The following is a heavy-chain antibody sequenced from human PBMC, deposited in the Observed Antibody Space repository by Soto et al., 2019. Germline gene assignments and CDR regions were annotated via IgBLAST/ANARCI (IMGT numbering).Heavy chain of an antibody. V-gene: IGHV3-11*01. CDR2: ISGYGTPV. CDR3: ARDVSRALIGDFDS. J-gene: IGHJ4*02. D-gene: IGHD2-21*01. CDR1: GFTFSDYY. Sequence: KPGGSLRLSCAASGFTFSDYYMNWIRQSPGKGLEWLAYISGYGTPVYYADSAQGRFTISRDNTKDSLYLQMNSLRPDDTGVYYCARDVSRALIGDFDSWGQGTLVTVSS.